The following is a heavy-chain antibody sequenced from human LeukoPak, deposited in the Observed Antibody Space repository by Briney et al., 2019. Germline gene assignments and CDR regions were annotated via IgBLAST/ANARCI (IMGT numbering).Heavy chain of an antibody. D-gene: IGHD3-22*01. V-gene: IGHV3-21*01. CDR2: ISSSSSYI. Sequence: GGSLRLSCAASGFTFSSYSMNWVRQAPGKGLEWVSSISSSSSYIYYADSVKGRFTIPRDNAKNSLYLQMNSLRAEDTAVYYCAGYYYDSSGYYAAFDYWGQGTLVTVSS. CDR3: AGYYYDSSGYYAAFDY. J-gene: IGHJ4*02. CDR1: GFTFSSYS.